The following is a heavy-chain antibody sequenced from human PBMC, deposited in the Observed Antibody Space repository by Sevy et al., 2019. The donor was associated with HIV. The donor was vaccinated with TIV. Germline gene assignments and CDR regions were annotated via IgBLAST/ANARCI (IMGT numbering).Heavy chain of an antibody. Sequence: SETLSLTCTVSGDSISSNYYRGWIRQPPGKGLEWIGSIYYSGTTYYNPSLKSRVTISVDTSKNQFSLKLSSVTAADTTVYYCARQRSPRSSGWYFDYWGQGTLVTVSS. D-gene: IGHD6-19*01. CDR2: IYYSGTT. CDR1: GDSISSNYY. CDR3: ARQRSPRSSGWYFDY. J-gene: IGHJ4*02. V-gene: IGHV4-39*01.